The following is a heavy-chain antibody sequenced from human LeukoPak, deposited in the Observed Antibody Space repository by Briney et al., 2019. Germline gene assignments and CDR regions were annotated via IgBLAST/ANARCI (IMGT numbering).Heavy chain of an antibody. Sequence: GASVKVSCKASGYTFTNYYIHWVRQAPGQGLEWMGIINPSGRSTSYAQKFQGRVAMTRDTSTSTVYMELSNLRSEDTAVYYCAREIGPIQLHLWGSAFDYWGQGTLVTVSS. CDR2: INPSGRST. CDR1: GYTFTNYY. D-gene: IGHD5-18*01. J-gene: IGHJ4*02. V-gene: IGHV1-46*01. CDR3: AREIGPIQLHLWGSAFDY.